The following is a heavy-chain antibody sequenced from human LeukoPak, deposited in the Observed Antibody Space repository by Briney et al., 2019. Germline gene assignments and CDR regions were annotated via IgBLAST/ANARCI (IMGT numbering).Heavy chain of an antibody. CDR3: ARVAAAKPPDY. CDR1: GYTFTSYG. V-gene: IGHV1-18*01. Sequence: ASVKVSCKASGYTFTSYGISWVRQAPGQGLEWMGWISAYNGNTNYAQKLQGRVTMTTDTSTSTAYMELSRLRSDDTAVYYCARVAAAKPPDYWGQGTLVTVSS. J-gene: IGHJ4*02. D-gene: IGHD2-15*01. CDR2: ISAYNGNT.